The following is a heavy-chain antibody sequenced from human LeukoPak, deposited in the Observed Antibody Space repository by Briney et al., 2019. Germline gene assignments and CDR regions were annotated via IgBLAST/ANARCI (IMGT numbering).Heavy chain of an antibody. Sequence: PSETLSLTCAVYGESFSGSYYWSWIRQPAGKGLEWIGRIYTSGSTNYNPSLKSRVTISVDTSKNQFSLKLSSVTAADTAVYYCARARIPSIAAAGTTFQNWFDPWGQGTLVTVSS. D-gene: IGHD6-13*01. CDR3: ARARIPSIAAAGTTFQNWFDP. CDR2: IYTSGST. J-gene: IGHJ5*02. CDR1: GESFSGSYY. V-gene: IGHV4-61*02.